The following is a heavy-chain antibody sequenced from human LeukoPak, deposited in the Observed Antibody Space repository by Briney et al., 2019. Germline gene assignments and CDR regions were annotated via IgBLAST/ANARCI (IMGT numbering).Heavy chain of an antibody. Sequence: GGSLRLSCVASGITFSSYSMNWVRQAPGKGLEWVSYISGFSGTINYADSVKGRFTISRDNSKNTLYLQMNSLRAEDTAVYYCARRSGIAVAGAFDYWGQGTLVTVSS. V-gene: IGHV3-48*01. CDR2: ISGFSGTI. D-gene: IGHD6-19*01. J-gene: IGHJ4*02. CDR1: GITFSSYS. CDR3: ARRSGIAVAGAFDY.